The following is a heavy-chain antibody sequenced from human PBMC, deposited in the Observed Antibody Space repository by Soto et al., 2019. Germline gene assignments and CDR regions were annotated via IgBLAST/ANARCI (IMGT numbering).Heavy chain of an antibody. D-gene: IGHD2-2*03. J-gene: IGHJ4*02. CDR2: IWYDGSNK. CDR1: GFTFSSYG. CDR3: AKLLDIVVVPPYSPFDY. V-gene: IGHV3-30*02. Sequence: GGSLRLSCAASGFTFSSYGMHWVRQAPGKGLEWVAVIWYDGSNKYYADSVKGRFTISRDNSKNTLYLQMNSLRAEDTAVYYCAKLLDIVVVPPYSPFDYWGQGTLVTVSS.